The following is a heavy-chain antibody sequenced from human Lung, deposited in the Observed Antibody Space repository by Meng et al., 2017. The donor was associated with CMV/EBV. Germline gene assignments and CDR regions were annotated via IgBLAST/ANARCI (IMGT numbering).Heavy chain of an antibody. V-gene: IGHV5-51*01. CDR2: IYTGDSDT. D-gene: IGHD3-3*01. CDR3: ARSFYDFWSGDTDYDYGMDV. J-gene: IGHJ6*02. CDR1: GYSFTSYW. Sequence: ESXKISXKGSGYSFTSYWIGWVRQMPGKGLEWMGIIYTGDSDTSYSPSFQGQVTIYADKSISTAYLQWSSLKASDTAMYYCARSFYDFWSGDTDYDYGMDVWGQGTXVTVSS.